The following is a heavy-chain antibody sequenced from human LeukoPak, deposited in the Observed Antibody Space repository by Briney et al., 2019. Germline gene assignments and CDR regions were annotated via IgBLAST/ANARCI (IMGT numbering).Heavy chain of an antibody. CDR1: GYNFAGHW. Sequence: GESRKISCKGSGYNFAGHWIGWVRQLPGKGLEWMGIIYPDDSDTRYSPSFQGQVIISADKSISTAYLQWSSLKASDTAMYYCAARTLSSSWYDWGQGTLVTVSS. CDR3: AARTLSSSWYD. J-gene: IGHJ4*02. D-gene: IGHD6-13*01. V-gene: IGHV5-51*01. CDR2: IYPDDSDT.